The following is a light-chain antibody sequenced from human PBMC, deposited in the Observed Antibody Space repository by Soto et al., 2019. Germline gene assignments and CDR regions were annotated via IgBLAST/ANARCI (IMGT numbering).Light chain of an antibody. Sequence: EIVLTQSPGTLSLSPGESATLSCRASQSISANYLAWYQQKPGQAPRLLIYGVFTRATGIPDRFAGSGSGPDFTLTISRLEPEDFAVYYCHQYGVSPKTFGQGTTVELK. J-gene: IGKJ1*01. CDR3: HQYGVSPKT. CDR2: GVF. CDR1: QSISANY. V-gene: IGKV3-20*01.